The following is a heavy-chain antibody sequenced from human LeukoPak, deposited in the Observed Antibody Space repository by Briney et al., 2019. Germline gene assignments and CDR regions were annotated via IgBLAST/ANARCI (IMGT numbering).Heavy chain of an antibody. D-gene: IGHD2-15*01. CDR1: GGSISSSNW. Sequence: PSGTLSLTCAVSGGSISSSNWWSWVRQPPGKGLEWIGEIYHSGSTNYNPSLKSRVTISVDKSKNQFSLKLSSVTAADTAVYYCARRCSGGSCSSGWFDPWGQRTLVTVSS. V-gene: IGHV4-4*02. J-gene: IGHJ5*02. CDR2: IYHSGST. CDR3: ARRCSGGSCSSGWFDP.